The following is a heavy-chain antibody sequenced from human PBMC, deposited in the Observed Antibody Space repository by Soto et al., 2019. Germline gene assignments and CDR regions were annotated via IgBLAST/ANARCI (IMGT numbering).Heavy chain of an antibody. Sequence: QLQLQESGPGPVKPSETLSLTCTVSGGSISASFYFWGWIRQPPGKGLEWIASIDYGGTTFYNPSLKSRVTISIDTSKNQFSLKLGSVTAADTAVYYCARSRGNYYGSIDFWGQGTLVTVSS. J-gene: IGHJ4*02. CDR3: ARSRGNYYGSIDF. CDR1: GGSISASFYF. D-gene: IGHD3-10*01. CDR2: IDYGGTT. V-gene: IGHV4-39*01.